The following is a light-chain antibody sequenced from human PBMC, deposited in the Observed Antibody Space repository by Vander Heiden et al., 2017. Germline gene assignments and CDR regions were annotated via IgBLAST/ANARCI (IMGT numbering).Light chain of an antibody. CDR1: KLGDTY. Sequence: SYELTQPPSVSVSPGPTATITCPGDKLGDTYVGRYQQKPGQSPVLVIFQDSKRPAGIPERFSGSNSGNTATLTISGTQAMDEADYYCQAWDTTTVVFGGGTKLTVL. CDR2: QDS. V-gene: IGLV3-1*01. J-gene: IGLJ2*01. CDR3: QAWDTTTVV.